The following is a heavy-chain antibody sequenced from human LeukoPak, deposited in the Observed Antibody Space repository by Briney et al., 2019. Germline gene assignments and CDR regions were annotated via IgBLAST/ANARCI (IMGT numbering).Heavy chain of an antibody. CDR1: GFTFSSYG. J-gene: IGHJ4*02. V-gene: IGHV3-30*03. CDR3: ARDLDPQRQIVVALGY. Sequence: GGSLRLSCAASGFTFSSYGMHWVRQAPGKGLEWVAVISYDGSNKYYADSVKGRFTISRDNSKNTLYLQMNSLRAEDTAVYYCARDLDPQRQIVVALGYWGQGTLVTVSS. D-gene: IGHD3-22*01. CDR2: ISYDGSNK.